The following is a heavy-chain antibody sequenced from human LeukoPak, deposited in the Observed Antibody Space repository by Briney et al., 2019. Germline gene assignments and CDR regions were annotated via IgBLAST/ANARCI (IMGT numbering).Heavy chain of an antibody. J-gene: IGHJ4*02. CDR2: IGVTGDT. V-gene: IGHV3-13*01. Sequence: GGSLTLSCAASGFTFSKDHFHWVRQAPGKGLEWVAAIGVTGDTYYADSVKGRFTISRDKYKDTLYLQMNSLRAEDTAVYYCAKDATASPYFHWFDNWGQGTQVIVSS. D-gene: IGHD3-9*01. CDR1: GFTFSKDH. CDR3: AKDATASPYFHWFDN.